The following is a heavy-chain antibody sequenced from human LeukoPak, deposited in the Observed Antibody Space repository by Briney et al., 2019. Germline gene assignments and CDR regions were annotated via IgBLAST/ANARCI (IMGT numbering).Heavy chain of an antibody. D-gene: IGHD6-13*01. CDR1: GYSISSGYY. V-gene: IGHV4-38-2*01. Sequence: SETLSLTCDVSGYSISSGYYWGWIRQHPGKGLEWIGSVYNSVSTYYNPSLKSRVTISVDTSKNQVSLKLTSVTAADTAVYYCARNATSSDVIVAPARGYFDYWGQGILVTVSS. J-gene: IGHJ4*02. CDR3: ARNATSSDVIVAPARGYFDY. CDR2: VYNSVST.